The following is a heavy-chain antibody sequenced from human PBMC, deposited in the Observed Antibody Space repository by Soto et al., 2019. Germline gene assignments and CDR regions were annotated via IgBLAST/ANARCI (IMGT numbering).Heavy chain of an antibody. CDR2: INTDGSST. V-gene: IGHV3-74*01. D-gene: IGHD3-9*01. CDR1: GFTFSSNW. Sequence: EVQLVESGGGLVQPGGSLRLSCAASGFTFSSNWMHWARQVPGKGLVWVSHINTDGSSTTYADSVKGRFTISRDNAKNTLYLQMNSLTAEDTAVYYCVNVGWLGDWGQGTLVTVSS. J-gene: IGHJ4*02. CDR3: VNVGWLGD.